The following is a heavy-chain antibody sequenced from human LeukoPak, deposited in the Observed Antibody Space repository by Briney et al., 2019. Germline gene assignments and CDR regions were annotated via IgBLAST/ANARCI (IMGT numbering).Heavy chain of an antibody. CDR1: GYVFTNYW. CDR3: ASHYETSGYFGFDI. CDR2: IRPGSSNT. Sequence: GESLKISCKGSGYVFTNYWIAWVRQVPEKGLEWMGIIRPGSSNTKYGPSFQGQVAISADKSISTAYLHWNNLRASDTAMYYCASHYETSGYFGFDIWGQGTMVTV. D-gene: IGHD3-22*01. J-gene: IGHJ3*02. V-gene: IGHV5-51*01.